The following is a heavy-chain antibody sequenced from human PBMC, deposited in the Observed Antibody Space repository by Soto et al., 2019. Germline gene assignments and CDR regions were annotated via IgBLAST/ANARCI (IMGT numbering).Heavy chain of an antibody. J-gene: IGHJ5*02. D-gene: IGHD2-2*01. Sequence: QVQLQQWGAGLLKPSETLSLTCAVYGGSFSGYYWSWIRQPPGKGLEWIGEINHSGSTNYNPSLKRRVTISVDTSKNQFSLKLSSVTAADTAVYYCARVGQAIVPAAHRTRNWFDPWGQGTLVTVSS. CDR3: ARVGQAIVPAAHRTRNWFDP. CDR2: INHSGST. CDR1: GGSFSGYY. V-gene: IGHV4-34*01.